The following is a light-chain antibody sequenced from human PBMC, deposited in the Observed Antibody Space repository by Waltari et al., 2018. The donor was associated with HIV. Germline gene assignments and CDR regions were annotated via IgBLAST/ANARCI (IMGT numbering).Light chain of an antibody. J-gene: IGKJ2*01. CDR2: RVS. V-gene: IGKV2-30*01. CDR1: EGLLYSDGNTY. CDR3: MQGTHWPPT. Sequence: TQSPVSLSVSLGQPASISCTSSEGLLYSDGNTYLNWFRQRPGQSPRRLIYRVSNRDPGVADRISGSGSGMNFTLTISRVEAEDVGLYYCMQGTHWPPTFGGGTRLDIK.